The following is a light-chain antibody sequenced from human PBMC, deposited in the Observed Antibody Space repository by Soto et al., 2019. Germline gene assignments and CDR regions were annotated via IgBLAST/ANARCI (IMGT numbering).Light chain of an antibody. J-gene: IGLJ6*01. Sequence: SSELTQPPSVSVAPGKTARITCGGNNIGSKSVHWYQQKPGQAPVLVIYYDSDRPSGIPERFSGSNSGNTATLTISRVEAGDEADYYCQVWDSSSDGGVFGSGTQLTVL. CDR2: YDS. CDR3: QVWDSSSDGGV. CDR1: NIGSKS. V-gene: IGLV3-21*04.